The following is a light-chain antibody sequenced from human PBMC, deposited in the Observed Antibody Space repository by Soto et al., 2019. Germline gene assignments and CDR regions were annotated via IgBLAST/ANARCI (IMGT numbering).Light chain of an antibody. Sequence: EIVMTQSPATLSVSPGERATLYCRASQSVSSNLAWYQHKPGQAPRLLIYGSSARATGIPARFSGSGSGTEFTLTISSLQSEDFAFYYCQHYNNWPPWTFGQGTKVEIK. V-gene: IGKV3-15*01. CDR1: QSVSSN. CDR2: GSS. CDR3: QHYNNWPPWT. J-gene: IGKJ1*01.